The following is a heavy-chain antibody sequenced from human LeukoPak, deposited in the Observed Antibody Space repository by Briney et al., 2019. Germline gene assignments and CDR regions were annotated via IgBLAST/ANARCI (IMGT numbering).Heavy chain of an antibody. V-gene: IGHV3-74*03. D-gene: IGHD6-6*01. CDR2: INTDGSSA. CDR3: ARDLGSGIAARQNDY. CDR1: EFTFSGYW. Sequence: GGSLRLSCAASEFTFSGYWMHWVRQGPGKGLVWVSRINTDGSSAKYADSVKGRFTISRDNAKNALYLQMDSLRGEDTAVYYCARDLGSGIAARQNDYWGQGTLVTVSS. J-gene: IGHJ4*02.